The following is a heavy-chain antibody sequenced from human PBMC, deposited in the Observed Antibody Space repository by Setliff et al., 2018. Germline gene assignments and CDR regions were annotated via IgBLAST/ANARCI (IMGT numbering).Heavy chain of an antibody. D-gene: IGHD3-22*01. J-gene: IGHJ4*02. CDR3: ARINFYVSSGYYYASDN. Sequence: ASVKVSCKPSGYDFSSYFIYWLRQAPGQGLEWMGWINNYSFKTNYPQKFLGRVTMTTDTSTSTAYMELRSLRPDDTAVYYCARINFYVSSGYYYASDNWGQGTLVTVSS. CDR2: INNYSFKT. V-gene: IGHV1-18*04. CDR1: GYDFSSYF.